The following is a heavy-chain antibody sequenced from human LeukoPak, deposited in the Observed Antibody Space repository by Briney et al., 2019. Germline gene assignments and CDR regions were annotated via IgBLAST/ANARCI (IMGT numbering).Heavy chain of an antibody. J-gene: IGHJ4*02. CDR1: GGSISSYY. CDR3: ARVRSFPRGYFDY. D-gene: IGHD3-10*01. V-gene: IGHV4-59*01. Sequence: SETLSLTCTVSGGSISSYYWSWIRQPPGKGLEWIGYIYYSGSTNYNPSLKSRVTISVDTSKNQFSLKLSSVTAADTAVYFCARVRSFPRGYFDYWGQGTLVTVSS. CDR2: IYYSGST.